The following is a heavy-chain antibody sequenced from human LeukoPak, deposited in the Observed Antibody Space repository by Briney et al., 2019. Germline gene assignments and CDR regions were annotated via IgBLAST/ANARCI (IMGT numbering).Heavy chain of an antibody. CDR3: ARDRAAFDS. V-gene: IGHV3-23*01. CDR1: GFTFSSFP. J-gene: IGHJ4*02. D-gene: IGHD6-25*01. CDR2: ITGRGCNT. Sequence: GGSLRLSCAASGFTFSSFPMSWVRQAPGKGLQWVSGITGRGCNTYYADSVEGRFTISRDNSKNTLSLQMDSLRAEDTAIYYCARDRAAFDSWGQGTLVTVSS.